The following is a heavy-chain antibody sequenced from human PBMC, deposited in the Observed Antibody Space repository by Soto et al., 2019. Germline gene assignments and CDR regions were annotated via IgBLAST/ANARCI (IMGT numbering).Heavy chain of an antibody. Sequence: QVQLVQSGAEVKKPGSSVKVSCKASGGTFSSYAISWVRQAPGQGLEWMGGIIPIFGTANYAQKFQGRVTITADESTSTAYMELSSLRSEDTAVYYCASSRGYYDSSGPLAEYCQHWGQGTLVTVSS. D-gene: IGHD3-22*01. J-gene: IGHJ1*01. CDR3: ASSRGYYDSSGPLAEYCQH. CDR1: GGTFSSYA. V-gene: IGHV1-69*01. CDR2: IIPIFGTA.